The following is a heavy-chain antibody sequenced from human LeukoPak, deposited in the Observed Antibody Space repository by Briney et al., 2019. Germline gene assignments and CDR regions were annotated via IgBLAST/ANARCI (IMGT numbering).Heavy chain of an antibody. CDR2: IYPGDSDT. D-gene: IGHD6-13*01. J-gene: IGHJ4*02. CDR1: GYIFTNYW. V-gene: IGHV5-51*01. CDR3: ARPASTSMAAALSY. Sequence: GESLKISCEASGYIFTNYWIGWVRQMPGKGLEWLGIIYPGDSDTRYSPSFQGQVTISADKSISTAYLQWSSLKASDTAMYYCARPASTSMAAALSYWGQGTLVTVSS.